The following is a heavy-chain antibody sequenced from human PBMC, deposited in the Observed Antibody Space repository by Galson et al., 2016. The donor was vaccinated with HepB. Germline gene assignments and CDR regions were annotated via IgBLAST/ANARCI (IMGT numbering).Heavy chain of an antibody. CDR2: IIPNFGPA. CDR3: ARVFRHSSYEWFDP. V-gene: IGHV1-69*13. J-gene: IGHJ5*02. CDR1: GYTFTRYY. D-gene: IGHD2-2*01. Sequence: SVKVSCKASGYTFTRYYMHWVRQAPGQGLEWMGGIIPNFGPANYAQQWEGRVTISADELTTTAYMELSSLRSEDTAVYYCARVFRHSSYEWFDPWGQGTPVTVSS.